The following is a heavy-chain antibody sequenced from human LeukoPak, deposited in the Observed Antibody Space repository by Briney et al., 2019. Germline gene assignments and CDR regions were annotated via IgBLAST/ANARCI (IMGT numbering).Heavy chain of an antibody. CDR3: ARDMVVRGVYDY. J-gene: IGHJ4*02. D-gene: IGHD3-10*01. CDR2: IYYSGST. CDR1: SGSISTSNYY. V-gene: IGHV4-61*05. Sequence: SETLSLTCTVSSGSISTSNYYWGWVRQPPGKGLEWIGYIYYSGSTNYNPSLKSRVTISVDTSKNQFSLKLSSVTAADTAVYYCARDMVVRGVYDYWGQGTLVTVSS.